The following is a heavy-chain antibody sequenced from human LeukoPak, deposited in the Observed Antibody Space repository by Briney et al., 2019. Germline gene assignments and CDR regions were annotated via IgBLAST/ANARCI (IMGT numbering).Heavy chain of an antibody. J-gene: IGHJ4*02. Sequence: SETLSLTCTVSGGSISSYYWSWIRQPAGKGLEWIGRIYTSGSTNYNPSLKSRVTMSVDTSRNQFSLKLSSVTAADTAVYYCARHSSGLEWLLPFDYWGQGTLVTVSS. V-gene: IGHV4-4*07. CDR2: IYTSGST. D-gene: IGHD3-3*01. CDR3: ARHSSGLEWLLPFDY. CDR1: GGSISSYY.